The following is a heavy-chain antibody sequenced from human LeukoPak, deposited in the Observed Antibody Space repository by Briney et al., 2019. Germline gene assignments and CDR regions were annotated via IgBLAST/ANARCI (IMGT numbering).Heavy chain of an antibody. J-gene: IGHJ4*02. Sequence: GGSLRPSCAASGFTFSSYAMSWVRQAPGKGLEWVSAISGSGGSTYYADSVKGRFTISRDNSKNTLYLQMNSLRAEDTAVYYCAKDLRSGWYFDYWGQGTLVTVSS. CDR2: ISGSGGST. CDR3: AKDLRSGWYFDY. V-gene: IGHV3-23*01. CDR1: GFTFSSYA. D-gene: IGHD6-19*01.